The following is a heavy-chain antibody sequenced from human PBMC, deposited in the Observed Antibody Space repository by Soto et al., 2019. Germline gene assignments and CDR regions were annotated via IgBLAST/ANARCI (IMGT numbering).Heavy chain of an antibody. CDR1: GGSISSYY. CDR2: RYTSGST. Sequence: QVQLQESGPGLVKPSETLSLTCTVSGGSISSYYWSWIRQPAGKGLEWIGRRYTSGSTNYNPSLKSRVTLSVDTSKDHFSLKLSSVTAADTAVYYCARGYYDSSGYLFDYWGQGTLVTVSS. CDR3: ARGYYDSSGYLFDY. V-gene: IGHV4-4*07. D-gene: IGHD3-22*01. J-gene: IGHJ4*02.